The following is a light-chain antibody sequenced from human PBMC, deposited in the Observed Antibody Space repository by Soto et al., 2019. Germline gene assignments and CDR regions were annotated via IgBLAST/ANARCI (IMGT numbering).Light chain of an antibody. J-gene: IGKJ4*01. Sequence: DIQMTQSPSALSASVGDRGTFTCRASQSISTWLAWYQQKPGKAPKLLIYKASSLEGGVPSRFSGSGSGTEFNITISSLQPDDFATYYCQQYNTYPLTFGGGTTVDTK. CDR2: KAS. CDR3: QQYNTYPLT. V-gene: IGKV1-5*03. CDR1: QSISTW.